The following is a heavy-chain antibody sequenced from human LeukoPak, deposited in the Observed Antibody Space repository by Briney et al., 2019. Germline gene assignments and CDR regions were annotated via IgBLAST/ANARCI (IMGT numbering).Heavy chain of an antibody. Sequence: ASVNVSCKASGYTFTSYYMHWVRQAPGQGLEWMGIINPSGGSTSYAQKFQGRVTMTRDTSTSTVYMELSSLRSEDTAVYYCARDSSGCWFDPWGQGTLVTVSS. D-gene: IGHD6-19*01. CDR3: ARDSSGCWFDP. CDR1: GYTFTSYY. V-gene: IGHV1-46*01. J-gene: IGHJ5*02. CDR2: INPSGGST.